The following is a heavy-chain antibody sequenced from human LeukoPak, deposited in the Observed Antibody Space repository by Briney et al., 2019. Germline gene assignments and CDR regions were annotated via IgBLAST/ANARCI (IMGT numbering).Heavy chain of an antibody. Sequence: GGSLRLSCAASGFTFSSGVHWVRQAPGKGLEWVAVISYDGNHKYYGDSVKGRFTISRDNSRNTLYLQMDSLKTEDTAVYYYAKGELHFNTCSFDYWGQGTLVTVSS. CDR1: GFTFSSG. D-gene: IGHD1-26*01. J-gene: IGHJ4*02. CDR2: ISYDGNHK. V-gene: IGHV3-30*18. CDR3: AKGELHFNTCSFDY.